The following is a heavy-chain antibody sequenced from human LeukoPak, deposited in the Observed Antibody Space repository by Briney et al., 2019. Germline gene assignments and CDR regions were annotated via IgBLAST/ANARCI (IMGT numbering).Heavy chain of an antibody. CDR1: GFTFSDYA. Sequence: GGSLRLSCAASGFTFSDYAMNWVRQAPGKGLEWVSTFKTKYSQVYYAESVRGRFTISTDNSEKTVYLQMNSLRVEDTALYYCARSVPDYTRFDYWGQGALVTVSS. J-gene: IGHJ4*02. D-gene: IGHD4-11*01. CDR2: FKTKYSQV. CDR3: ARSVPDYTRFDY. V-gene: IGHV3-23*05.